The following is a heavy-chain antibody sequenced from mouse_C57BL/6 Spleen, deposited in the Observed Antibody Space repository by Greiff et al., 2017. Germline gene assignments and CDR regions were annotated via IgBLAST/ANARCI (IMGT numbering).Heavy chain of an antibody. CDR1: GFSLTSYG. J-gene: IGHJ3*01. CDR3: ATGGLRGGFAY. CDR2: IWGVGST. Sequence: VKLMESGPGLVAPSQSLSITCTVSGFSLTSYGVDWVRQSPGKGLEWLGVIWGVGSTNYNSALKSRLSISKDNSKSQVFLKMNSLQTDDTAMYYCATGGLRGGFAYWGQGTLVTVSA. V-gene: IGHV2-6*01. D-gene: IGHD1-1*01.